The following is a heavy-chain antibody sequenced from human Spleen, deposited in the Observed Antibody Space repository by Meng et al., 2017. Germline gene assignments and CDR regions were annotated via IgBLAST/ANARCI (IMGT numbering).Heavy chain of an antibody. V-gene: IGHV3-23*01. D-gene: IGHD3-9*01. CDR2: ISDSGGST. Sequence: GESLKISCAACGFTFSSHAMSWVRQAPGKGLEWVSTISDSGGSTFYADSVKGRFTISRDNSKNTVFLQINSLRVEDTAVYYCARTNFDWLSPGGYWGQGTLVTVSS. J-gene: IGHJ4*02. CDR1: GFTFSSHA. CDR3: ARTNFDWLSPGGY.